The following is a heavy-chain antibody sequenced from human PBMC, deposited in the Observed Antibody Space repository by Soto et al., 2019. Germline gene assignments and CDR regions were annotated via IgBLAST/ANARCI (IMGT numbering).Heavy chain of an antibody. J-gene: IGHJ6*02. Sequence: SETLSLTCAVSGYSISSSNWWAWIRQSPGKGLEWIGHIYYSGTIYYDPSLKSRVTMSVDTSKNQYSLKLSSVTAADTAVYYCAASCVGCRGFNYYGMDVWGQGTTVTVSS. CDR3: AASCVGCRGFNYYGMDV. CDR1: GYSISSSNW. D-gene: IGHD5-12*01. CDR2: IYYSGTI. V-gene: IGHV4-28*05.